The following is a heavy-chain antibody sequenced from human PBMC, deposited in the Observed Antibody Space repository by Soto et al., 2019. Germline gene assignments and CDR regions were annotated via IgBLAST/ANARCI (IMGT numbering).Heavy chain of an antibody. CDR2: ISYDGSNK. Sequence: PGGSLRLSCAASGFTFSSYGMHWVRQAPGKGLEWVAVISYDGSNKYYADSVKGRFTISRDNSKNTLYLQMNSLRAEDTAVYYCAKASRGYSYGHGVDYWGQGTLVTVSS. CDR1: GFTFSSYG. CDR3: AKASRGYSYGHGVDY. V-gene: IGHV3-30*18. J-gene: IGHJ4*02. D-gene: IGHD5-18*01.